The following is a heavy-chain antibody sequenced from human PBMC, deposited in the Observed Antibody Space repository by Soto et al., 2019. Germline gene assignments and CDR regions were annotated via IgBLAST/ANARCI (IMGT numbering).Heavy chain of an antibody. CDR3: ARGPRLRIAVAGTRWFDP. Sequence: ETLSLTCAVYGGSFSGYYWSWILQPPGKGLEWIGEINHSGSTNYNPSLKSRVTISVDTSKNQFSLKLSSVTAADTAVYYCARGPRLRIAVAGTRWFDPWGQGTLVTVSS. CDR2: INHSGST. D-gene: IGHD6-19*01. CDR1: GGSFSGYY. V-gene: IGHV4-34*01. J-gene: IGHJ5*02.